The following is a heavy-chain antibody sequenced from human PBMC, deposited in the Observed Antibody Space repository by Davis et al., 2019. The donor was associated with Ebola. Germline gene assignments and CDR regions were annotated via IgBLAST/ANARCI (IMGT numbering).Heavy chain of an antibody. CDR3: ARTYSSGWFMGEDAFDI. CDR2: ISYDGSNK. Sequence: PGGSLRLSCAASGFTFSSYAMHWVRQAPGKGLEWVAVISYDGSNKYYADSVKGRFTISRDNSKNTLYLQMNSLRAEDTAAYYCARTYSSGWFMGEDAFDIWGQGTMVTVSS. D-gene: IGHD6-19*01. V-gene: IGHV3-30-3*01. J-gene: IGHJ3*02. CDR1: GFTFSSYA.